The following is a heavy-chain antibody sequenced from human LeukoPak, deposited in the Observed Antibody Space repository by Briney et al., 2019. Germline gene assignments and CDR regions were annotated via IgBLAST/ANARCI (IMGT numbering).Heavy chain of an antibody. CDR3: ARGHKGLVRPRGEMYNWIDP. J-gene: IGHJ5*02. CDR2: IHQSGTT. Sequence: SETLSLTCTVSGDSISSHYWSWIRQPARKGLEWIGYIHQSGTTNYSPSLKSRVTMSIDTSRNQFSLKLSSVTAADTAVYFCARGHKGLVRPRGEMYNWIDPWGQGTLVTVSS. D-gene: IGHD3-22*01. V-gene: IGHV4-59*11. CDR1: GDSISSHY.